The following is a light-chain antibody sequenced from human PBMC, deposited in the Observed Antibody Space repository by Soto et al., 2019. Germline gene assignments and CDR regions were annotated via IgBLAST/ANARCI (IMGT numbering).Light chain of an antibody. J-gene: IGKJ1*01. CDR1: QGINNY. V-gene: IGKV1-27*01. Sequence: DIQMTQSPSSLSASVGDRVTITCRASQGINNYLAWYQQRPGKVPKLLIYAASTLQSGVPSRFRGSRAGTDFTLTISSLQPEDVATYYCQNYNSAPRTFGQGTKVEIK. CDR2: AAS. CDR3: QNYNSAPRT.